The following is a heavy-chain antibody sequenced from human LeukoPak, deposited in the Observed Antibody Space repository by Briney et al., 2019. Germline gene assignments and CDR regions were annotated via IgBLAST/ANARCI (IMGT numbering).Heavy chain of an antibody. Sequence: GGSLRLSCAASGFTFDDYGMSWVRQAPGKGLEWVSGINWNGGSTGYADSVKGRFTISRDNAKNSLYLQMNSLRAEDTALYHCARDSVYYYGSGTFHDAFDIWGQGTMVTVSS. CDR2: INWNGGST. V-gene: IGHV3-20*01. D-gene: IGHD3-10*01. J-gene: IGHJ3*02. CDR1: GFTFDDYG. CDR3: ARDSVYYYGSGTFHDAFDI.